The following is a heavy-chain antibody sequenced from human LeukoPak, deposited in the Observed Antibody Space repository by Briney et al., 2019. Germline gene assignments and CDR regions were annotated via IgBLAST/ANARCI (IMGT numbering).Heavy chain of an antibody. Sequence: GGSLRLSCAASGFIFSDYGMHWVRQAPGKGLEWVAVIWNNGNNRYADSVRGRFTISRDNARNTVDLQMNSLRAEDTAVYYCVKSLDRHYYDIHGPLSHWGQGTLVTVSS. CDR2: IWNNGNNR. CDR1: GFIFSDYG. D-gene: IGHD3-22*01. CDR3: VKSLDRHYYDIHGPLSH. V-gene: IGHV3-33*03. J-gene: IGHJ4*02.